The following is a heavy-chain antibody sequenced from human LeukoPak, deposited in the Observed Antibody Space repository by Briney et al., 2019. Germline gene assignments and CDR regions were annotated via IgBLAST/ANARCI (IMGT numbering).Heavy chain of an antibody. CDR2: ISSSSSYI. CDR1: GFTFSSYS. CDR3: IKEATPGGGDY. V-gene: IGHV3-21*04. Sequence: PGGSLRLSCAASGFTFSSYSMNWVRQAPGKGLEWVSSISSSSSYIYYADSVKGRFTISRDNAKNSLYLQMNSLRPEDTALYFCIKEATPGGGDYWGQGTLVTVSS. J-gene: IGHJ4*02. D-gene: IGHD2-15*01.